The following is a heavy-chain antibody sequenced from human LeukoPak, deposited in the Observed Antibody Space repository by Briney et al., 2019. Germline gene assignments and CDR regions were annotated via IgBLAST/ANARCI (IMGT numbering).Heavy chain of an antibody. V-gene: IGHV3-66*01. D-gene: IGHD3-22*01. CDR3: ATPKPYYYDSSGYSEYFQH. J-gene: IGHJ1*01. Sequence: GRSLRLSCAASGFTFDDYAMHWVRQAPGKGLEWVSVIYSGGSTYYADSVKGRFTISRDNSKNTLYLQMNSLRAEDTAVYYCATPKPYYYDSSGYSEYFQHWGQGTLVTVSS. CDR1: GFTFDDYA. CDR2: IYSGGST.